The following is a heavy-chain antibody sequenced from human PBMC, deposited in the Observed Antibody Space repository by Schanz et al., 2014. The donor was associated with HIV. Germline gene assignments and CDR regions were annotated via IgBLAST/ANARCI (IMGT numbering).Heavy chain of an antibody. D-gene: IGHD3-10*01. J-gene: IGHJ6*02. CDR1: GFTFSSFG. Sequence: QVQLVESGGGVVRPGRSLRLSCAASGFTFSSFGMHWVRQAPGKGLEWVAVISYDGINKYYEDSVKGRLTISRDNSKKKKKKTKTPENAQLTISRDKSKNTLYLQMKSLRAEDTAVYYCAKDRNYYDSKYRGKGNYYYYYGMDVWGQGTTVTVSS. CDR2: ISYDGINK. CDR3: SKNTLYLQMKSLRAEDTAVYYCAKDRNYYDSKYRGKGNYYYYYGMDV. V-gene: IGHV3-30*03.